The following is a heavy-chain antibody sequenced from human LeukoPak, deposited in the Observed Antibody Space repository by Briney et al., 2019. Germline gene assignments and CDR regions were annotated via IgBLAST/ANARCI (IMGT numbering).Heavy chain of an antibody. D-gene: IGHD6-13*01. CDR2: MNPNSGNT. J-gene: IGHJ6*03. V-gene: IGHV1-8*03. Sequence: GASVKVSCKASGYTFTSYDINWVRQTTGQGLEWMGWMNPNSGNTGYAQKFQGRVTITRNTSISTAYMELSNLRSEDTAVYYCARMVSSSWPLYYYYYMDVWGKGTTVTVSS. CDR1: GYTFTSYD. CDR3: ARMVSSSWPLYYYYYMDV.